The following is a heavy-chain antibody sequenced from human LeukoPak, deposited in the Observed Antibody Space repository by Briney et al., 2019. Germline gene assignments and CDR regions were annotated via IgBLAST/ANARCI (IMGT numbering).Heavy chain of an antibody. CDR2: IYYTGST. CDR1: GGSISSHY. CDR3: ARSDGAAATDY. V-gene: IGHV4-59*11. Sequence: AETLSLTCSVSGGSISSHYWSWMRQPRGKGLEWIGYIYYTGSTDYNPSLKSRVTISVDTSQNQLSLKLSSVTAADAAVYYCARSDGAAATDYWGQGTLVTVSS. D-gene: IGHD1-26*01. J-gene: IGHJ4*02.